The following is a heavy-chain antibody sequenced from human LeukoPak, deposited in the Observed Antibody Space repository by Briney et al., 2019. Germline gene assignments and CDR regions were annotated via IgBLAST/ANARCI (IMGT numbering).Heavy chain of an antibody. CDR1: GYSIRSGYH. Sequence: SETLSLTCSVSGYSIRSGYHWAWSRPPPGKGLEWIGSINYSEKPYYNPSLKSRVTISVDTSKNQFSLKMTSVTAADTAFYFCARSEINDYMNYWGQGMPVTVSS. CDR2: INYSEKP. CDR3: ARSEINDYMNY. D-gene: IGHD4-11*01. J-gene: IGHJ4*02. V-gene: IGHV4-38-2*02.